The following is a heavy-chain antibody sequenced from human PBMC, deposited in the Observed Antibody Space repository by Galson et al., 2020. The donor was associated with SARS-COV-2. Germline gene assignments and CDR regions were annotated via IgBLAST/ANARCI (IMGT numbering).Heavy chain of an antibody. J-gene: IGHJ4*02. CDR1: GGAIRIGGYH. CDR3: SRDRGRLELWKTGAGLDY. V-gene: IGHV4-31*01. CDR2: IDDSGGT. D-gene: IGHD3-10*01. Sequence: TLCLTCIVSGGAIRIGGYHWNWIRQHQGKGLAWIGDIDDSGGTHYNPSLRGLVIISVDTSKNQFSLKLTSVTAADTAVYYCSRDRGRLELWKTGAGLDYWGQGTLVTVSS.